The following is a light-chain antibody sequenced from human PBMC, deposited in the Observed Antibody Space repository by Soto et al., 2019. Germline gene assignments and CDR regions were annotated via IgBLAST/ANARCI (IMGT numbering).Light chain of an antibody. CDR3: SSYTSSSTGV. Sequence: QSALTQPASVSGSPGQSIIISCTGTSSDVGGYNYVSWYQQHPGKAPKLMIYEVSNRPSGVSDRFSGSKSGNTASLTISGLQAEDEADYCCSSYTSSSTGVFGGGTKVTVL. V-gene: IGLV2-14*01. J-gene: IGLJ3*02. CDR2: EVS. CDR1: SSDVGGYNY.